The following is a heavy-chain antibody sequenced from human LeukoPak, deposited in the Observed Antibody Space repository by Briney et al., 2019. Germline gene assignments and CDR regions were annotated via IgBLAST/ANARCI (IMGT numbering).Heavy chain of an antibody. V-gene: IGHV3-7*03. D-gene: IGHD3-3*01. Sequence: GGSLRLSCAASGFTFSSYAMHWVRQAPGKGLEWVANIKEDGSLKYYVDSVKGRFTLSRDNAKNSLYLQMSSLRVEDTAVYYCARDVLGRSGEQLDYWGQGTLVTVSS. CDR3: ARDVLGRSGEQLDY. CDR2: IKEDGSLK. CDR1: GFTFSSYA. J-gene: IGHJ4*02.